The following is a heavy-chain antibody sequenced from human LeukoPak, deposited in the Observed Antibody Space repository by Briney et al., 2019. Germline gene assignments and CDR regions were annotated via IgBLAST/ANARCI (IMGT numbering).Heavy chain of an antibody. CDR2: INPNSGGT. J-gene: IGHJ3*02. D-gene: IGHD3-10*01. CDR3: ARVVVSDLLWFGESDAFDI. CDR1: GYTFTGYY. V-gene: IGHV1-2*02. Sequence: ASVKVSYKASGYTFTGYYMHWVRQAPGQGLEWMGWINPNSGGTNYAQKFQGRVTMTRNTSISTAYMELSSLRSEDTAVYYCARVVVSDLLWFGESDAFDIWGQGTMVTVSS.